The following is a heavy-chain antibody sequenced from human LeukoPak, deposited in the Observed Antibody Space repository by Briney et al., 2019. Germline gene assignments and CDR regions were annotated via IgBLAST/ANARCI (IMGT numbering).Heavy chain of an antibody. CDR2: IYSSRST. D-gene: IGHD3-9*01. V-gene: IGHV4-39*01. CDR3: ASQPYYDILTGYSHFDY. CDR1: GCSIISSSYY. Sequence: KPSETLSLTCIVTGCSIISSSYYWGWPRQPPGKGLERIGSIYSSRSTYYNQSLKTRVTIYVDTSTNQFSLKMSSVTAADTAVYYCASQPYYDILTGYSHFDYWGQGTLVTVSS. J-gene: IGHJ4*02.